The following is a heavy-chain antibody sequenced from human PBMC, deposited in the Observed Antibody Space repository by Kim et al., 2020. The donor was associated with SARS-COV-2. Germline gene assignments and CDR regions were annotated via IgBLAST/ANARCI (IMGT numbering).Heavy chain of an antibody. CDR3: ARGYWACVSGSYYKDYYYHALDV. CDR1: GGTFSSYA. V-gene: IGHV1-69*13. CDR2: IIPIFGTA. D-gene: IGHD3-10*01. J-gene: IGHJ6*02. Sequence: SVKVSCKASGGTFSSYAISWVRQAPGQGLEWMGGIIPIFGTANYAQKFQGRVTITADESTSTAYMELSSLRSEDTPVYYCARGYWACVSGSYYKDYYYHALDVWGQGATVTVSS.